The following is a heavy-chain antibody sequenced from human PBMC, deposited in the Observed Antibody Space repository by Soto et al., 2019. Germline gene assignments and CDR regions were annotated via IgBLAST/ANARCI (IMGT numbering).Heavy chain of an antibody. CDR1: GFSFSISP. CDR3: ARDPKTSGGQHWAFNYFDS. J-gene: IGHJ4*02. Sequence: GGSLRLSCAASGFSFSISPMHWVRQAPGKGPEWVALISYDGTNKFYADSVKGRFTISRDNSKSTLYLQVDSLRPEDAAVYYCARDPKTSGGQHWAFNYFDSWGQGTLVTVS. CDR2: ISYDGTNK. V-gene: IGHV3-30-3*01. D-gene: IGHD7-27*01.